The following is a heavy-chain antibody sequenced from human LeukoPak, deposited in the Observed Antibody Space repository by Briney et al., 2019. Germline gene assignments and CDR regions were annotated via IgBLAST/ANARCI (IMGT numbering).Heavy chain of an antibody. CDR2: FDPEDGET. V-gene: IGHV1-24*01. D-gene: IGHD1-26*01. Sequence: GASVKVSCKVSGYTLTELSMHWVRQAPGKGLEWMGGFDPEDGETIYAQKFQGRVTMTEDTSTDTAYMELRSLRSDDTAVYYCARGGIVGATHEDYWGQGTLVTVSS. CDR1: GYTLTELS. J-gene: IGHJ4*02. CDR3: ARGGIVGATHEDY.